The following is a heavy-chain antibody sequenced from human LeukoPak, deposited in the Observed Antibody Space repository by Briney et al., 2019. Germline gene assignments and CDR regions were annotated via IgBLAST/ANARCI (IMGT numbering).Heavy chain of an antibody. CDR1: GFTFSSYE. D-gene: IGHD3-22*01. V-gene: IGHV3-48*03. CDR3: AKDSSDSSGYLSSYYFDY. J-gene: IGHJ4*02. CDR2: ISSSGSTI. Sequence: PGGSLRLSCAASGFTFSSYEMNWVRQAPGKGLEWVSYISSSGSTIYYADSVKGRFTISRDNAKNSLYLQMNSLRAEDTAVYYCAKDSSDSSGYLSSYYFDYWGQGTLVTVSS.